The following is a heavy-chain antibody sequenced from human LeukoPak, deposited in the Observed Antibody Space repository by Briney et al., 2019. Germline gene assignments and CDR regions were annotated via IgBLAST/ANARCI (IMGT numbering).Heavy chain of an antibody. CDR1: GFIFSHYG. V-gene: IGHV3-30*03. Sequence: PGRSLRLSCAASGFIFSHYGMHWVRQAPGKGLEWVAVISYGGSDKYYADSVKGRFTISRDNSKNTLYLQMNSLRAEDTAVYYCARRGDCNRSTCYELDHWGQGTLVTVSS. CDR3: ARRGDCNRSTCYELDH. J-gene: IGHJ4*02. CDR2: ISYGGSDK. D-gene: IGHD2-2*01.